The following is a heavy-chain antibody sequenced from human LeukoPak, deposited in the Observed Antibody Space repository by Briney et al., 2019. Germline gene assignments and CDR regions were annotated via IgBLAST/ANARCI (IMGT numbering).Heavy chain of an antibody. J-gene: IGHJ4*02. V-gene: IGHV3-74*01. CDR1: GFTFSSYW. D-gene: IGHD3-9*01. CDR3: ARGLRYFDWLFGIDY. CDR2: INSDGSST. Sequence: PGGSLRLSCAASGFTFSSYWMHWVRQAPGKGLVWVSRINSDGSSTSYADSVKGRFTISRDNAKNTLYLQMNSLRAEDTAVYYCARGLRYFDWLFGIDYWGQGTLVTVSS.